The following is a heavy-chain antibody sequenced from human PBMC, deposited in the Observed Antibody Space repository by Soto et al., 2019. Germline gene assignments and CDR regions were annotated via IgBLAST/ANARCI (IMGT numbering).Heavy chain of an antibody. J-gene: IGHJ3*02. CDR1: GFTFSEYA. D-gene: IGHD2-21*02. Sequence: EVQLLESGGGLVQPGGSLRLSCAASGFTFSEYAMTWVRQAPGKGLEWVSVIGGAGSNLYYADSVAGRFTVSRDDSKNVVYLRMDSLRVEDTVVYYCAKDFVSRTGVCDPFHIWGPGTMVTVSS. V-gene: IGHV3-23*01. CDR3: AKDFVSRTGVCDPFHI. CDR2: IGGAGSNL.